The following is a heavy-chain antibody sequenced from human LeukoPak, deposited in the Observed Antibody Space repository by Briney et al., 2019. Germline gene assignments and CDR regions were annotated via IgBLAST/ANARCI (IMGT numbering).Heavy chain of an antibody. V-gene: IGHV1-69*05. CDR1: GGTFSSYA. J-gene: IGHJ4*02. Sequence: SVKVSCKASGGTFSSYAISWVRQAPGQGLEWMGRVIPIFGTANYAQKFQGRVAMTTDTSTSTAYMELRSLRSDDTAVYYCARVEELYYFDYWGQGTLVTVSS. D-gene: IGHD3-10*01. CDR3: ARVEELYYFDY. CDR2: VIPIFGTA.